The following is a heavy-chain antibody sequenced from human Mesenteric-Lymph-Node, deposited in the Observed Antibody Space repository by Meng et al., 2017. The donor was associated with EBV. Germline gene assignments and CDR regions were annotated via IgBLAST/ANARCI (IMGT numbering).Heavy chain of an antibody. J-gene: IGHJ1*01. D-gene: IGHD1-7*01. Sequence: QVQLQVSGPGLVKPSGTPALTFAVSGGSISGYNWWSWIRQPPGKGLEWIGEVFHIGSTNYNPSLKSRVTISLDKSKNQFSLKLTSVTAADTAVYFCARVSEISGTWLDCWGQGTLVTVSS. CDR2: VFHIGST. CDR1: GGSISGYNW. CDR3: ARVSEISGTWLDC. V-gene: IGHV4-4*02.